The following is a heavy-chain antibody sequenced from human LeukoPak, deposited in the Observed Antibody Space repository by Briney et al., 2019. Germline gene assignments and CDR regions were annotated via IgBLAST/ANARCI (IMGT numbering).Heavy chain of an antibody. Sequence: GRSLRLSCAASGFTFSSYAMHWVRQAPGKGLEWVAVISYDGSNKYYADSVKGRFTISRDNSKNTLYLQMNSLRAEDTAVYYCARDSSMILCSGYFDYWGQGTLVTVSS. J-gene: IGHJ4*02. CDR1: GFTFSSYA. CDR2: ISYDGSNK. D-gene: IGHD2/OR15-2a*01. CDR3: ARDSSMILCSGYFDY. V-gene: IGHV3-30-3*01.